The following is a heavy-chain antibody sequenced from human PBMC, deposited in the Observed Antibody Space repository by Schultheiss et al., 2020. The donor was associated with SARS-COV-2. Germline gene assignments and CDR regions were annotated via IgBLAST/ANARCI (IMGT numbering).Heavy chain of an antibody. D-gene: IGHD4-17*01. CDR1: GYSISSGYY. Sequence: SETLSLTCAVSGYSISSGYYWGWIRQPPGKGLEWIGSIYHSGSTYYNPSLESRVTISGDMSKNHFSLKLTSVTAADTAVYYCARVAVTTGWFDPWGQGTLVTVSS. CDR3: ARVAVTTGWFDP. J-gene: IGHJ5*02. CDR2: IYHSGST. V-gene: IGHV4-38-2*01.